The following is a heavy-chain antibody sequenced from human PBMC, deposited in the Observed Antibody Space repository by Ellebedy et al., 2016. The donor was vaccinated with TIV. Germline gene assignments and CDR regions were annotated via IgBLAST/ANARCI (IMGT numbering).Heavy chain of an antibody. V-gene: IGHV3-23*01. D-gene: IGHD3-10*01. CDR3: AKRVTMVREVITYYHYAMDV. J-gene: IGHJ6*02. CDR1: GFTFRNYA. CDR2: ISGSGGST. Sequence: GESLKISCAASGFTFRNYATSWVRQAPGTGLEWVSVISGSGGSTYYADSVKGRLTISREDSKNTLYLQMNSLRAEDTAVYYCAKRVTMVREVITYYHYAMDVWGQGTTVTVSS.